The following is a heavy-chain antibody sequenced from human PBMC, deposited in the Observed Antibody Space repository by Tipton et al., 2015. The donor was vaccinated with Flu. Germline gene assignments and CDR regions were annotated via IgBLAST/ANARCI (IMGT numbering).Heavy chain of an antibody. CDR3: ARLLGRGGFDAFDI. D-gene: IGHD4-23*01. J-gene: IGHJ3*02. Sequence: TLSLTCAVSDYSISSGYYWGWIRQPPGKGLEWIGSFSNDGKTFYNPSLKSRVTSSVDTSKNQFSVKLSSVTAADTAVYYCARLLGRGGFDAFDIWGHGTMVIVSS. CDR2: FSNDGKT. CDR1: DYSISSGYY. V-gene: IGHV4-38-2*01.